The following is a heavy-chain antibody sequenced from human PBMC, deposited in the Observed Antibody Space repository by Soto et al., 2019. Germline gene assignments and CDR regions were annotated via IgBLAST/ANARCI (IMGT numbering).Heavy chain of an antibody. D-gene: IGHD2-8*01. CDR3: AKMEGREAYYYYGMDV. V-gene: IGHV4-61*08. J-gene: IGHJ6*02. CDR2: IYYTGRT. Sequence: SETLSLTCTVSGGSIGSGDYYWSWIRQPPGKGLEWIGYIYYTGRTNYSPSIKSRVTISIDTSKNEVSLKLTSASAADTARSYCAKMEGREAYYYYGMDVWGRGTTVTVSS. CDR1: GGSIGSGDYY.